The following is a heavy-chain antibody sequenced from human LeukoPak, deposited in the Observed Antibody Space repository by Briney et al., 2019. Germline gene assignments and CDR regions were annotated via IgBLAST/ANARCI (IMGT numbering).Heavy chain of an antibody. D-gene: IGHD2-2*01. J-gene: IGHJ5*02. CDR3: ARGTASYCSATSCPFDP. V-gene: IGHV3-7*04. Sequence: GGSLRLSCAASGFTFSSHWMSWVRQSPGKGLEWVSNINKDGSEQYYVDSVKGRFSISRDNAKNSLYLQMDNLRVEDTGVYYCARGTASYCSATSCPFDPWGRGTLVTVSS. CDR1: GFTFSSHW. CDR2: INKDGSEQ.